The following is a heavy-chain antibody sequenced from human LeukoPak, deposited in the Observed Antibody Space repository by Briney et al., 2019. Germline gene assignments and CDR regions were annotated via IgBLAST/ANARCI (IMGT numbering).Heavy chain of an antibody. CDR2: ISASGGST. CDR3: AKGDNSNFGY. D-gene: IGHD4-11*01. V-gene: IGHV3-23*01. CDR1: GFTFSSYA. J-gene: IGHJ4*02. Sequence: GGSLRLSCAASGFTFSSYAMNWVRQAPGKGLEWVSNISASGGSTYYADSVKGRFTISRNNSKNALYLQMSSLRAEDTDVYYCAKGDNSNFGYWGQGTLVTVSS.